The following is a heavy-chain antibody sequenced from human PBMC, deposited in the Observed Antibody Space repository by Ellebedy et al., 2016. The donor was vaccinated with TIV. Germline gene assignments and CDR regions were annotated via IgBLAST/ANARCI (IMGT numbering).Heavy chain of an antibody. Sequence: GESLKISXAASGFTFSSYSMNWVRQAPGKGLEWVSYISSSSSTIYYADSVKGRFTISRDNAKNSLYLQMNSLRAEDTAVYYCASGNYYDSSGQVTRGYYFDYWGQGTLVTVSS. CDR1: GFTFSSYS. J-gene: IGHJ4*02. CDR3: ASGNYYDSSGQVTRGYYFDY. CDR2: ISSSSSTI. D-gene: IGHD3-22*01. V-gene: IGHV3-48*01.